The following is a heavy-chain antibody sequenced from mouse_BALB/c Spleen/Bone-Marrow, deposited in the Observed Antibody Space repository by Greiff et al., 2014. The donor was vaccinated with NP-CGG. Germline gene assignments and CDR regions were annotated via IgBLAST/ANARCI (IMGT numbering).Heavy chain of an antibody. CDR1: GFSLTSYG. Sequence: VQLQESGPGLVAPSQSLSITCTVSGFSLTSYGVHWVRQPPGKGLEWLGVIWAGGSTNYNSALMSRLSISKDNSKSQVSLKMNSLQTDDTAMYYCAGTGYYAMDYWGQGTSVTVSS. V-gene: IGHV2-9*02. J-gene: IGHJ4*01. CDR2: IWAGGST. D-gene: IGHD4-1*01. CDR3: AGTGYYAMDY.